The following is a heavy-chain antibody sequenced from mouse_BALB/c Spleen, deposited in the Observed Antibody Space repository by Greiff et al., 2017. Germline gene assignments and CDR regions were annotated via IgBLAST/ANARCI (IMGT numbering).Heavy chain of an antibody. CDR1: GYSFTSYW. D-gene: IGHD1-2*01. Sequence: EVQLQQSGTVLARPGASVTMSCKASGYSFTSYWMHWVKQRPGQGLEWIGAIYPGNSDTSYNQKFKGKAKLTAVTSASTAYMELSSMTNEDSAVYYCTRVGGITTARDAMDYWGQGTSVTVSS. CDR2: IYPGNSDT. V-gene: IGHV1-5*01. CDR3: TRVGGITTARDAMDY. J-gene: IGHJ4*01.